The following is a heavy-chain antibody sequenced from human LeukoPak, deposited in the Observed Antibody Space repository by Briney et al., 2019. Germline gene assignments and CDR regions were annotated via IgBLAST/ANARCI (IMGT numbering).Heavy chain of an antibody. J-gene: IGHJ3*02. CDR2: ISAYNGNT. CDR1: GGTFSSYA. D-gene: IGHD3-22*01. V-gene: IGHV1-18*01. CDR3: ARDFRITMIVVGLDAFDI. Sequence: GASVKVSCKASGGTFSSYAISWVRQAPGQGREWMGWISAYNGNTNYAQKLQGRVTMTTDTSTSTAYMELRSLRSDDTAVYYCARDFRITMIVVGLDAFDIWGQGTMVTVSS.